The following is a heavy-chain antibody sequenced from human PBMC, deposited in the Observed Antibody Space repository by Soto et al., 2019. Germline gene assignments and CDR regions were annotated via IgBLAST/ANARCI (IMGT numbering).Heavy chain of an antibody. Sequence: EVQLVESGGGLVKPGGSLRLSCAASGFTFSSYSMNWVRQAPGKGLEWVSSISSSSSYIYYADSVKGRFTISRDNAKNSLYLQMNSLRAEDTAVYYCARDPKYYYGSGSYFRGDLDYGGQGTLVTVSS. CDR3: ARDPKYYYGSGSYFRGDLDY. V-gene: IGHV3-21*01. CDR2: ISSSSSYI. J-gene: IGHJ4*02. CDR1: GFTFSSYS. D-gene: IGHD3-10*01.